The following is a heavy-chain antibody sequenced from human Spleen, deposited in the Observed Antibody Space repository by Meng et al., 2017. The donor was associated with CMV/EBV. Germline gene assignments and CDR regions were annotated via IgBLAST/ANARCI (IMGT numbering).Heavy chain of an antibody. CDR2: INSGGSVT. Sequence: GGSLRLSCVASEFTFSRYSMNWVRQAPGKGLEWVSYINSGGSVTSYADSVKGRVTISRDNAKNSLYLQMNSLRAEDTAVYYCARLVEFWGQGTMVTVSS. J-gene: IGHJ3*01. CDR3: ARLVEF. CDR1: EFTFSRYS. V-gene: IGHV3-48*04.